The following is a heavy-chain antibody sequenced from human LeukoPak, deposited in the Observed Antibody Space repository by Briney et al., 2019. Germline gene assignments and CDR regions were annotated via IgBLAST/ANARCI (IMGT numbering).Heavy chain of an antibody. CDR2: IYSGGST. V-gene: IGHV3-53*01. Sequence: GGSLRLSCAASGFTVSSNYMSWVREAPGKGLGWVSIIYSGGSTYYADSVKGRFTISRDNSKNTLYLQMNSLRAEDTAVYYCARDPGYSSGWNWFDPWGQGTLVTVSS. CDR3: ARDPGYSSGWNWFDP. CDR1: GFTVSSNY. D-gene: IGHD6-19*01. J-gene: IGHJ5*02.